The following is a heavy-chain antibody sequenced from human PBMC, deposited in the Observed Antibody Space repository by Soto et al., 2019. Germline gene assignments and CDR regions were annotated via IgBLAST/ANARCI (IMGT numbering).Heavy chain of an antibody. Sequence: SETLSLTCTVTGDSISSRSYYWGWIRQPPGKGLEWIGSIYYSGSTYNNPSLRSRVSMSIDTSKDQFSLKLKSVTAADTALSFCARQRTSVVTQAYFDVWGKGSIVTVYS. D-gene: IGHD2-21*02. CDR3: ARQRTSVVTQAYFDV. CDR1: GDSISSRSYY. V-gene: IGHV4-39*01. J-gene: IGHJ6*03. CDR2: IYYSGST.